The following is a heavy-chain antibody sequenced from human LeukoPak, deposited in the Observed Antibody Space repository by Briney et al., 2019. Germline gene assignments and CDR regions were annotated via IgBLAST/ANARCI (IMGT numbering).Heavy chain of an antibody. D-gene: IGHD3-10*01. CDR2: INHSGST. CDR1: GGSISSSSYY. V-gene: IGHV4-39*07. Sequence: KSSETLSLTCTVSGGSISSSSYYWGWIRQPPGKGLEWIGEINHSGSTNYNPSLKSRVTISVDTSKNQFSLKLSSVTAADTAVYYCARRYGSGGYFDYWGQGTLVTVSS. J-gene: IGHJ4*02. CDR3: ARRYGSGGYFDY.